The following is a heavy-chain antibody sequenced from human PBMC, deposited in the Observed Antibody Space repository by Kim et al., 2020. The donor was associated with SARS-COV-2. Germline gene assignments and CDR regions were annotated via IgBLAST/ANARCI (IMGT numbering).Heavy chain of an antibody. CDR2: IYSGDSGT. J-gene: IGHJ3*02. Sequence: GGSLRLSCAASGFTFSNSVMSWVRQAPGKGLEWVSIIYSGDSGTYYADSVKGRFTISRDKSKNTLYLQLSSLRAEDTALYSCAKHGATSGAFDIWGQGTMVTVSS. D-gene: IGHD1-26*01. CDR3: AKHGATSGAFDI. V-gene: IGHV3-23*03. CDR1: GFTFSNSV.